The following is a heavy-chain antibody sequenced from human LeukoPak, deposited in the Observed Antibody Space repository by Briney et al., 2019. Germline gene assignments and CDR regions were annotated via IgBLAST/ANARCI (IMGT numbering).Heavy chain of an antibody. D-gene: IGHD6-19*01. J-gene: IGHJ5*02. V-gene: IGHV5-51*01. CDR2: IYPGDSDT. CDR3: ARQNEGSGWYEYNNYWFDP. CDR1: GYSFTSYW. Sequence: GESLKISCKGSGYSFTSYWIGWVRQMPGKGLEWMGIIYPGDSDTRYSPSFQGQVTISADKSISTAYLQWSSLKASDTAMYYCARQNEGSGWYEYNNYWFDPWGQGTLVTVSS.